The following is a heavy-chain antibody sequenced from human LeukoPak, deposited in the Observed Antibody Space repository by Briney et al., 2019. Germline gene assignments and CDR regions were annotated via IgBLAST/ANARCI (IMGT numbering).Heavy chain of an antibody. J-gene: IGHJ6*02. CDR3: ARDYGDPLGYYGMDV. D-gene: IGHD4-17*01. Sequence: PGGSLRLSCAASGFNLNDYYMSWIRQAPGKGLEWVSYISCSGSTIYYADSVKGRFTISRDNAKNSLYLQMNSLRAEDTAVYYCARDYGDPLGYYGMDVWGQGTTVTVSS. CDR2: ISCSGSTI. V-gene: IGHV3-11*01. CDR1: GFNLNDYY.